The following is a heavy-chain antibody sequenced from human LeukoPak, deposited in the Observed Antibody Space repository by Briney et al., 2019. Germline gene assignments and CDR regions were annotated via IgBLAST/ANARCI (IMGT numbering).Heavy chain of an antibody. V-gene: IGHV1-69*13. CDR2: IIPIFGTA. CDR1: GGTFSSYA. CDR3: AGGGLSDYYDSSGYYFRFDY. Sequence: SVKVSCKASGGTFSSYAISWVRQAPGQGLEWMGGIIPIFGTANYAQKFQGRVTITADESTSTAYMELCSLRSEDTAVYYCAGGGLSDYYDSSGYYFRFDYWGQGTLVTVSS. J-gene: IGHJ4*02. D-gene: IGHD3-22*01.